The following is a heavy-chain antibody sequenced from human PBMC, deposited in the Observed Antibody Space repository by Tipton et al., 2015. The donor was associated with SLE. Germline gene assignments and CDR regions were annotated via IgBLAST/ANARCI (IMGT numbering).Heavy chain of an antibody. CDR1: EYSFTSYW. Sequence: QLVQSGAEVKKPGESLKISCKGSEYSFTSYWISWVRQMPGKGLEWMGRIDPSDSYTNYSPSFQGHVTISADKSISTAYLQWSSLKASDTAMYYCARQGSSSSGFDYWGQGTLVTVSS. D-gene: IGHD6-6*01. V-gene: IGHV5-10-1*01. CDR2: IDPSDSYT. J-gene: IGHJ4*02. CDR3: ARQGSSSSGFDY.